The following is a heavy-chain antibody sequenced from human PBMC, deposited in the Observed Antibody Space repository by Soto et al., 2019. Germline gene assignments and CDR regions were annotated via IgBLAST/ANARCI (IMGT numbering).Heavy chain of an antibody. Sequence: PSETLSLTCAVYGGSFSGYYWSLIRQPPGKGLEWIGEINHSGSTNYNPSLKSRVTISVDTSKNQFSLKLSSVTAADTAVYYCARGLHYYDSSGYYPRPYYFDYWGQGTLVTVSS. D-gene: IGHD3-22*01. CDR1: GGSFSGYY. V-gene: IGHV4-34*01. CDR2: INHSGST. CDR3: ARGLHYYDSSGYYPRPYYFDY. J-gene: IGHJ4*02.